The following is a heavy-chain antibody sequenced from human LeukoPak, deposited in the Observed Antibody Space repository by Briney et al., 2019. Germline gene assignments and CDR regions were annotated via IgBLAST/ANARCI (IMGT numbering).Heavy chain of an antibody. Sequence: GGSLRLSCAASGFTFGGYSMIWVRQAPGKGLEWVSYISSSSDSTYYADSVKGRFTISRDNSKNSLYLQMNSLRAEDTAVYYCAKGAYGSGSYRPGYWGQGTLVTVSS. V-gene: IGHV3-48*01. J-gene: IGHJ4*02. CDR2: ISSSSDST. CDR3: AKGAYGSGSYRPGY. CDR1: GFTFGGYS. D-gene: IGHD3-10*01.